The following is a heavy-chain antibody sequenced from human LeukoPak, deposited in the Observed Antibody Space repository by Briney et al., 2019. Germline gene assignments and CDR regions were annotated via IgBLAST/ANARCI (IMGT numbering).Heavy chain of an antibody. Sequence: ASVKVSCKASGYTFTSYDINWVRQATGQGLEWMGWMNPNSGNTGYAQKFQGRVTMTRNTSISTAYMELSSLRSEDTAVYYCARVVAEYNYYYGMDVWGQGTTVTVSS. J-gene: IGHJ6*02. V-gene: IGHV1-8*01. CDR1: GYTFTSYD. D-gene: IGHD6-19*01. CDR3: ARVVAEYNYYYGMDV. CDR2: MNPNSGNT.